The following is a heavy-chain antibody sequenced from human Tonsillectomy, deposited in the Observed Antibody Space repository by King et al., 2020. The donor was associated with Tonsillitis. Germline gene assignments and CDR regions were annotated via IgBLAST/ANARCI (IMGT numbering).Heavy chain of an antibody. J-gene: IGHJ4*02. CDR1: GFTFRSYG. Sequence: VQLVESGGGVVQPGRSLRLSCAAAGFTFRSYGMQWVRQAPGKGLEWVAAISDDGSNEYYADSVKGRFTISRDNSKNTLRLQMNSLRVEDTALYYCAKEFPQYDSSGLDFWGQGTLVTVSS. V-gene: IGHV3-30*18. D-gene: IGHD3-22*01. CDR3: AKEFPQYDSSGLDF. CDR2: ISDDGSNE.